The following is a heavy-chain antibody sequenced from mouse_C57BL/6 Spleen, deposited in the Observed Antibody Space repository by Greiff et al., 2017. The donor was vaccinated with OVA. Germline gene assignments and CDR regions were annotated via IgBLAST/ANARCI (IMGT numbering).Heavy chain of an antibody. V-gene: IGHV10-3*01. J-gene: IGHJ2*01. CDR2: IRSKSSNYAT. CDR3: VREGGNYDKDYFDY. CDR1: GFTFNTYA. D-gene: IGHD2-1*01. Sequence: EVQLVESGGGLVQPKGSLKLSCAASGFTFNTYAMHWVRQAPGKGLEWVARIRSKSSNYATYYADSVKDRFTISRDDSQSMLYLQMNNLKTEDTAMYYCVREGGNYDKDYFDYWGQGTTLTVSS.